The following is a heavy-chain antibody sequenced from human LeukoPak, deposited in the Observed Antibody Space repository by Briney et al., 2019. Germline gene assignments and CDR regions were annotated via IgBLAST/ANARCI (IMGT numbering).Heavy chain of an antibody. D-gene: IGHD5-18*01. CDR2: ISGGSGTI. V-gene: IGHV3-48*04. CDR1: GFTFTNYN. J-gene: IGHJ4*02. Sequence: GGSLRLSCAASGFTFTNYNMNWVRQAPGKGLEWISYISGGSGTIYYADSVKGRFTISRDNAKNSLYLQMNSLRAEDTAVYYCARARWIQLWSYYFDYWGQGTLVTVSS. CDR3: ARARWIQLWSYYFDY.